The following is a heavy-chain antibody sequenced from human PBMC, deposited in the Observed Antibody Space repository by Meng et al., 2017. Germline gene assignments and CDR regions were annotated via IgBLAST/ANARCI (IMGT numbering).Heavy chain of an antibody. CDR1: GFTFSSYA. V-gene: IGHV3-30*01. J-gene: IGHJ5*02. CDR3: ARDKEDSSSWYFPWFDP. CDR2: ISYDGSNK. D-gene: IGHD6-13*01. Sequence: GESLKISCAASGFTFSSYAMHWVRQAPGKGLEWVAVISYDGSNKYYADSVKGRFTISRDNSKNTLYLQMNSLRAEDTAVYYRARDKEDSSSWYFPWFDPWGQGTLVTVSS.